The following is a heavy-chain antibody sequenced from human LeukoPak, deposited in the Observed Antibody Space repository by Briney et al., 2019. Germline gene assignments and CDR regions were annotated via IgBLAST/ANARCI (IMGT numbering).Heavy chain of an antibody. CDR2: ISAYNGNT. D-gene: IGHD6-13*01. CDR1: GYTFTSYA. CDR3: ARVLEVISSWYPGVSYYFDY. Sequence: ASVKVSCKTSGYTFTSYAISWVRRAPGQGLEWMGWISAYNGNTDYAQKFQGRVTMTTDTSTSTAYMELRSLRSDDTAVYYCARVLEVISSWYPGVSYYFDYWGQGTLVTVSS. J-gene: IGHJ4*02. V-gene: IGHV1-18*01.